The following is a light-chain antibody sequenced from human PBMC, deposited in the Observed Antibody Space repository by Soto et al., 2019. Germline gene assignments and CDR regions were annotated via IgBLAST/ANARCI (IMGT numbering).Light chain of an antibody. J-gene: IGKJ1*01. V-gene: IGKV3-15*01. CDR2: GAS. CDR1: QSISIH. CDR3: QQYDSWPSWT. Sequence: EIVMTQSTATLSVSPGERATLSCRASQSISIHLAWYQQQPGQGPRLLIYGASTRDTGTPARFSGGGYGTEFTLTIGSLQSEDFAVYYCQQYDSWPSWTFGQGTKVEIK.